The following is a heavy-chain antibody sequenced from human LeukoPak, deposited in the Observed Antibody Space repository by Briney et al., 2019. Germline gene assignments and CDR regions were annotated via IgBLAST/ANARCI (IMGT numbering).Heavy chain of an antibody. CDR2: IDPSDPYT. CDR3: ARLSSGIYSDY. CDR1: GSIFTSYW. Sequence: GASLLISCECSGSIFTSYWISWVRQLPGKGLEGMGRIDPSDPYTNYSPSFQGHVTISADKSFSTAYLQWSSLKASDTAMYYCARLSSGIYSDYWGQGTLVTVSS. J-gene: IGHJ4*02. V-gene: IGHV5-10-1*01. D-gene: IGHD1-26*01.